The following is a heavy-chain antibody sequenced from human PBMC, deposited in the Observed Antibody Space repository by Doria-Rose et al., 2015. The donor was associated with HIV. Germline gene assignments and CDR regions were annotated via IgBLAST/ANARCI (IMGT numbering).Heavy chain of an antibody. CDR2: IYYSGIT. D-gene: IGHD6-25*01. Sequence: QVQLVQSGPGLVKPSETLSLTCTVSGGSVASGTPYWDWIRQTPGKGLEWIGTIYYSGITYYNPSLTGRVTISLHTSKNQYSLKLISVTAADTGVYYCAKQAVNWFDPWGQGTLVTVSS. J-gene: IGHJ5*02. CDR1: GGSVASGTPY. CDR3: AKQAVNWFDP. V-gene: IGHV4-39*01.